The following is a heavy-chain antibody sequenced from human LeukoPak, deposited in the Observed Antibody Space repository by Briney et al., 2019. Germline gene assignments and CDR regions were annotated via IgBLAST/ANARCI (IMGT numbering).Heavy chain of an antibody. J-gene: IGHJ4*02. CDR1: GDSITSYS. CDR2: IYNSGST. CDR3: ARSIVGPEGDYLDH. V-gene: IGHV4-59*08. Sequence: PSETLSLTCTVSGDSITSYSWSWIRQPPGTGLEWIGYIYNSGSTNYSPSLKSRVTMSLDSSKNQLSLRLSPVTAADTAVYYCARSIVGPEGDYLDHWGEGTLVTVS. D-gene: IGHD1-26*01.